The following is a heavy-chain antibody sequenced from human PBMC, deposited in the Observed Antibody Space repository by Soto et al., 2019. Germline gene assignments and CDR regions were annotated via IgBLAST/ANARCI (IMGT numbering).Heavy chain of an antibody. CDR2: IDPSDSYT. V-gene: IGHV5-10-1*01. J-gene: IGHJ5*02. CDR1: GYSFTSYW. CDR3: ARHKKQQLANWFDP. D-gene: IGHD6-13*01. Sequence: GESLKISCKGSGYSFTSYWISWVRQMPGKGLEWMGRIDPSDSYTNYSPSFQGHVTISADKPISTAYLQWSSLKALDTAMYYCARHKKQQLANWFDPWGQGTLVTVSS.